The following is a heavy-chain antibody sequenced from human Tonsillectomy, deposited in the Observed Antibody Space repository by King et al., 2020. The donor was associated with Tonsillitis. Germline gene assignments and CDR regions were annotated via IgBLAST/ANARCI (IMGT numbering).Heavy chain of an antibody. Sequence: VQLVESGGGLVQPGGSLRLSCAASGFTVSSNYMIWVRQAPGKGLEWVSVIYSGGSTYYADSVKGRFTISRDNSKNTLYLQMNSLRAEDTAVYYCARDRVGGIFDIWGQGTMVTVSS. J-gene: IGHJ3*02. CDR1: GFTVSSNY. D-gene: IGHD3-10*01. CDR3: ARDRVGGIFDI. CDR2: IYSGGST. V-gene: IGHV3-66*01.